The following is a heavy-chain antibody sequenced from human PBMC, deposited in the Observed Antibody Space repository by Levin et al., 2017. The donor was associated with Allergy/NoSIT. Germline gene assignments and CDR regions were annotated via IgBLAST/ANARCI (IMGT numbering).Heavy chain of an antibody. D-gene: IGHD4-17*01. V-gene: IGHV1-46*03. J-gene: IGHJ4*02. Sequence: ASVKVSCKASGYTFTSYYMHWVRQAPGQGLEWMGIINPSGGSTSYAQKFQGRVTMTRDTSTSTVYMELSSLRSEDTAVYYCARAGVDYGDRGLRYYFDYWGQGTLVTVSS. CDR1: GYTFTSYY. CDR3: ARAGVDYGDRGLRYYFDY. CDR2: INPSGGST.